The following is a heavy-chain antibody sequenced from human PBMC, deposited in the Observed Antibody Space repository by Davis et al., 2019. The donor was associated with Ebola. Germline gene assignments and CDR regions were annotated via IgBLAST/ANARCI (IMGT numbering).Heavy chain of an antibody. CDR1: GYTFTNYG. Sequence: ASVKVSCKASGYTFTNYGITWVRQAPGQGLEWMGWINPHNGNTNYAQNVQGRVTMTTDTSTSTAYMEVGSLKSEDTAVYYCARVDSSGWYNWFDPWGQGTLVTVSS. J-gene: IGHJ5*02. D-gene: IGHD6-19*01. CDR3: ARVDSSGWYNWFDP. CDR2: INPHNGNT. V-gene: IGHV1-18*04.